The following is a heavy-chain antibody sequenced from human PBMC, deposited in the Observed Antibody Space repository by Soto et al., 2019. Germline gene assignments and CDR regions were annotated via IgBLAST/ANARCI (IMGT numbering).Heavy chain of an antibody. J-gene: IGHJ4*02. CDR2: INAGTGDT. Sequence: ASVKVSCKPSGYIFTTYAMHWVRLAPGQSLEWMGWINAGTGDTKYSQKFQGRVTITRDTSASTAYMELSSLRSEDTAVYYCASESYGGEFDYWGQGTLVTVSS. CDR3: ASESYGGEFDY. D-gene: IGHD4-17*01. CDR1: GYIFTTYA. V-gene: IGHV1-3*01.